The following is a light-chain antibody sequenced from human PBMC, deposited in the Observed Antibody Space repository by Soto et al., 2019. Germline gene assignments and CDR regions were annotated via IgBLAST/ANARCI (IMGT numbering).Light chain of an antibody. CDR3: QQDGSSPQLT. CDR1: QSISSRY. Sequence: EIVLTQSPGTLSLSPGERATLSCRASQSISSRYLAWYQQKPGQVPRLPIYGASSMATGIADRFSGSRSGTDFTFTISTLEPNYVAVDYYQQDGSSPQLTFGGRTKVLSK. CDR2: GAS. J-gene: IGKJ4*01. V-gene: IGKV3-20*01.